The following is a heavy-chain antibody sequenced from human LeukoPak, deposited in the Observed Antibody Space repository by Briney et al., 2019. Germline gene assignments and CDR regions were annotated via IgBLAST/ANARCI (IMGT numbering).Heavy chain of an antibody. CDR2: ISSSSSYI. V-gene: IGHV3-21*01. J-gene: IGHJ4*02. CDR3: VSTYYYDSSAAAFDY. Sequence: GGSLRLPCAASGFTFSSYEMNWVRQAPGKGLEWVSSISSSSSYIYYADSVKGRFTISRDNAKNSLYLQMNSLRAEDTAVYYCVSTYYYDSSAAAFDYWGQGTLVTVSS. CDR1: GFTFSSYE. D-gene: IGHD3-22*01.